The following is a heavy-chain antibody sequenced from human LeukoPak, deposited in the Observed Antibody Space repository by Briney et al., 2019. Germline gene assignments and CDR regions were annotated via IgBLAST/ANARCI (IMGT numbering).Heavy chain of an antibody. CDR2: ISSSGSGTYI. V-gene: IGHV3-21*01. CDR1: GFTFGSFS. CDR3: ARDPGRSGGSCYSDC. J-gene: IGHJ4*02. D-gene: IGHD2-15*01. Sequence: GGSLRLSCAASGFTFGSFSMTWVRQAPGKGLEWVSTISSSGSGTYIYYADSVKGRFTISRDNAKNSLYLQMNSLRAEDTAVYYCARDPGRSGGSCYSDCWGQGTLVTVSS.